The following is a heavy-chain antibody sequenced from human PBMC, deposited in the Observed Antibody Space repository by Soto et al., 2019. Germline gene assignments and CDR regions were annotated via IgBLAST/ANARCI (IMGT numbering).Heavy chain of an antibody. Sequence: QVQLVQSGAEVKKPGASVKVSCKASGYTFTSYGISWVRQAPGQGLEWMGWISAYNGNTNYAQKLQARVTMTTDTSTSTAYMELRSRRSHDTAVYYWARKQDTAMAPDGMDVWGQGTPVTISS. CDR2: ISAYNGNT. CDR3: ARKQDTAMAPDGMDV. CDR1: GYTFTSYG. J-gene: IGHJ6*02. D-gene: IGHD5-18*01. V-gene: IGHV1-18*01.